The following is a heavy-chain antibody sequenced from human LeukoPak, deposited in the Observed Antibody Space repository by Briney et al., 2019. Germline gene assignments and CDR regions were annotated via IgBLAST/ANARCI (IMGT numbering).Heavy chain of an antibody. CDR1: VFTFSSYG. D-gene: IGHD5-12*01. CDR2: VWYDGSNK. J-gene: IGHJ6*02. V-gene: IGHV3-33*01. CDR3: ARDSPSIKASSSYGMDV. Sequence: GGSLRLSCAASVFTFSSYGMHWVRQAPRKGLGWVAVVWYDGSNKYYADSVKGRFTISRDNSKNTLYLQMNSLRAEDTAVYYCARDSPSIKASSSYGMDVWGQGTTVTVSS.